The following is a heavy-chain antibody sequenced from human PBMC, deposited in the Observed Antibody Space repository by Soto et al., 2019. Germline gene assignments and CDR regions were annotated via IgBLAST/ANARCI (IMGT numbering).Heavy chain of an antibody. CDR1: GFTFSSSA. V-gene: IGHV3-23*01. CDR2: ISGSGGNT. D-gene: IGHD6-13*01. J-gene: IGHJ4*02. CDR3: AKSALAAAGTGPFDY. Sequence: GGSLRLSCAASGFTFSSSAMSWVRQAPGKGLEWVSTISGSGGNTNYADSVKGRFTISRDNSMNTLYLQMNSLGAEDTAVYHCAKSALAAAGTGPFDYWGQGTLVTVSS.